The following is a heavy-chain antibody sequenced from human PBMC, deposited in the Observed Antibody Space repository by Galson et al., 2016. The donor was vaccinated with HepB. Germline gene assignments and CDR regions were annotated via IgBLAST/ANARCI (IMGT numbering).Heavy chain of an antibody. V-gene: IGHV3-30*14. J-gene: IGHJ6*03. D-gene: IGHD5-12*01. CDR2: ISYDGSRK. CDR3: ARDQKYSGTDFYFAMDV. Sequence: SLRLSCAASGFIFSQFAVHWVRQAPGKGLEWVAVISYDGSRKYYTDSVKGRFTVSRDESKTSVFLQMNTLRPGDTAVYYCARDQKYSGTDFYFAMDVWGKGATVTVSS. CDR1: GFIFSQFA.